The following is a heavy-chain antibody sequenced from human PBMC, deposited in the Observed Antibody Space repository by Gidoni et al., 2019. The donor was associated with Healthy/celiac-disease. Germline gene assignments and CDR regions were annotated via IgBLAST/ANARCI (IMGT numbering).Heavy chain of an antibody. J-gene: IGHJ4*02. CDR3: AKDGTGWSGYGKGDY. CDR2: ISGSGGST. Sequence: EVQLLESGGGLVQPGGSLSLSCAASGFTFISYAMSWVRQAPGKGLEWVSAISGSGGSTYYADSVKGRFTISRDNSKNTLYLQMNSLRAEDTAVYYCAKDGTGWSGYGKGDYWGQGTLVTVSS. CDR1: GFTFISYA. V-gene: IGHV3-23*01. D-gene: IGHD3-3*01.